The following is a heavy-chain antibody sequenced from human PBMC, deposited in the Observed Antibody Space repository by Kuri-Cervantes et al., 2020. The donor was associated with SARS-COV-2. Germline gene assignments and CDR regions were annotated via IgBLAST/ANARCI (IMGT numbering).Heavy chain of an antibody. Sequence: ASVKVSCKASGYTFTSYDINWVRQAPGQGLEWMGWISAYNGNTNYAQKLQGRATMTTDTSTSTAYMELRSLRSDDTAVYYCARSVREYDFWSGYPNWFDPWGQGTLVTVSS. CDR3: ARSVREYDFWSGYPNWFDP. D-gene: IGHD3-3*01. CDR1: GYTFTSYD. V-gene: IGHV1-18*01. J-gene: IGHJ5*02. CDR2: ISAYNGNT.